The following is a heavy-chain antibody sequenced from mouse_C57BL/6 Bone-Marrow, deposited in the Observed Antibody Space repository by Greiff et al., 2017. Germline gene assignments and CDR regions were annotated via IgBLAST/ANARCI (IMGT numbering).Heavy chain of an antibody. CDR3: ALQYSGGSYGFAY. V-gene: IGHV1-56*01. CDR2: IFPGSGST. Sequence: QVQLQQSGPELVRPGASVKISCKASGYTFTSYWMQWVRQRPGQGLEWIGGIFPGSGSTYYNEKFKGKATLTVDTSSSTAYMQLSSLTSEESAVYVCALQYSGGSYGFAYWGQGTLVTVSA. J-gene: IGHJ3*01. CDR1: GYTFTSYW. D-gene: IGHD1-1*01.